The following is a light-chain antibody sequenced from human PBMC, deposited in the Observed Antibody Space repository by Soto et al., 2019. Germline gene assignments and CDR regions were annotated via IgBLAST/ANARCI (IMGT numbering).Light chain of an antibody. Sequence: IELPQYPATLSLSPGERAPLSCRARQSVTSTYLAWYQQKPGQAPRLLIYGASSRAIGIPDRFSGSVSGSDFILTINRLEPEDFAVYYCQQYGSSPRWTSAQRTKVDIK. CDR1: QSVTSTY. CDR2: GAS. V-gene: IGKV3-20*01. CDR3: QQYGSSPRWT. J-gene: IGKJ1*01.